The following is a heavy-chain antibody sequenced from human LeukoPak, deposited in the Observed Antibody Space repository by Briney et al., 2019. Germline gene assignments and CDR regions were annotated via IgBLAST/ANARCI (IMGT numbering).Heavy chain of an antibody. CDR1: GFTFDDYA. J-gene: IGHJ4*02. CDR2: ISWDGGST. CDR3: AKDISSSSRMLNYFDY. Sequence: PGGSLRLSCAASGFTFDDYAMHWVRRASGKGLEWVSLISWDGGSTYYADSVKGRFTISRDNSKNSLYLQMNSLRAEDTALYYCAKDISSSSRMLNYFDYWGQGTLVTVSS. D-gene: IGHD6-13*01. V-gene: IGHV3-43D*03.